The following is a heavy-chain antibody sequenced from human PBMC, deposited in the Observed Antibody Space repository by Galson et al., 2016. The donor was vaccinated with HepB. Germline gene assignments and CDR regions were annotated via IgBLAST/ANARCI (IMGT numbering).Heavy chain of an antibody. CDR1: GFNFADFG. CDR3: AGRAPAGGPDWYLDL. J-gene: IGHJ2*01. CDR2: INWNDALT. V-gene: IGHV3-20*04. D-gene: IGHD2-15*01. Sequence: SLRLSCAASGFNFADFGMSWVRQGPGKGLQWVGGINWNDALTGVEDSVQGRFTISRDNAKDSLYLQMNSLRVEDTALYYCAGRAPAGGPDWYLDLWGRGTLVTVSS.